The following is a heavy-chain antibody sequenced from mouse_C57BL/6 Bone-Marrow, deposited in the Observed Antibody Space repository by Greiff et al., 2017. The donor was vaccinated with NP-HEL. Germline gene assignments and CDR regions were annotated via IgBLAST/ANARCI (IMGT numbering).Heavy chain of an antibody. V-gene: IGHV14-4*01. Sequence: EVQLQQSGAELVRPGASVKLSCTASGFSIKDDYMHWVKQRPEQGLEWIGWIDPENGDTEYASKFQGKATITADTSSNTAYLQLSSLTSEDTAVYYCTTLGTYWYFDVWGTGTTVTVSS. CDR2: IDPENGDT. D-gene: IGHD4-1*01. CDR1: GFSIKDDY. J-gene: IGHJ1*03. CDR3: TTLGTYWYFDV.